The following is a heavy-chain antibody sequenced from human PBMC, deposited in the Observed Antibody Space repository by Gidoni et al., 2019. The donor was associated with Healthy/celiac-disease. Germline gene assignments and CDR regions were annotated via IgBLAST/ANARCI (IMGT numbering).Heavy chain of an antibody. D-gene: IGHD6-13*01. J-gene: IGHJ3*02. Sequence: EVQLVESGGGLVKPGGSLRLSCAASGFTFSNAWMSWVRQAPGKGLEWVGRIKSKTDGGTTDYAAPVKGRFTISRDDSKNTLYLQMNSLKTEDTAVYYCTTARIAAAARAFDIWGQGTMVTVSS. CDR1: GFTFSNAW. V-gene: IGHV3-15*01. CDR3: TTARIAAAARAFDI. CDR2: IKSKTDGGTT.